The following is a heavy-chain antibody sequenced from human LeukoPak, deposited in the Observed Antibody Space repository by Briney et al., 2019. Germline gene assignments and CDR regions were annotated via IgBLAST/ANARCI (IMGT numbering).Heavy chain of an antibody. CDR3: ARARRWLQLFF. V-gene: IGHV4-34*01. CDR1: GGSFSGYY. D-gene: IGHD5-24*01. J-gene: IGHJ3*01. CDR2: INHSGST. Sequence: PSETLSLTYAVYGGSFSGYYWSWIRQPPGKGLEWIGEINHSGSTNYNPSLKSRVTISVDTSKNQFSLKLSSVTAADTAVHYCARARRWLQLFFWGQGTMVTVSS.